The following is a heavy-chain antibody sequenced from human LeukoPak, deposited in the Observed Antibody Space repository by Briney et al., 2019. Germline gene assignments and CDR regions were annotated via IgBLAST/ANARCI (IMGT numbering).Heavy chain of an antibody. D-gene: IGHD1-26*01. V-gene: IGHV3-66*01. CDR1: GFTVSSNY. Sequence: GGSLRLSCAASGFTVSSNYMSWVRQAPGKELEWVSVIYSGGSTYYADSVKGRFTISRDNSKNTLYPQMNSLRAEDTAVYYCAREVGSYWSGYYYGMDVWGQGTTVTVSS. J-gene: IGHJ6*02. CDR3: AREVGSYWSGYYYGMDV. CDR2: IYSGGST.